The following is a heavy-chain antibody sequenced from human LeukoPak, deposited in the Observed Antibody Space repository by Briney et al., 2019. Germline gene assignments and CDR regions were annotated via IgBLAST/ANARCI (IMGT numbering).Heavy chain of an antibody. J-gene: IGHJ4*02. CDR3: ATTGSLRYFDY. CDR1: GFTFSSYW. D-gene: IGHD1-1*01. Sequence: PGGSLRLSCAASGFTFSSYWMSWVRQAPGKGLEWVANINQDGTEKYYVDSVKGRFTISRDNAKKSLYLQMNSLRAEDTAVYYCATTGSLRYFDYWGQGTLVTDPS. V-gene: IGHV3-7*01. CDR2: INQDGTEK.